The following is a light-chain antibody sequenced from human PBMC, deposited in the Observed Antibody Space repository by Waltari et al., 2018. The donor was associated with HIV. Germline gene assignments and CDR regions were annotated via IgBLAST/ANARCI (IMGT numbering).Light chain of an antibody. CDR3: CSYAGTYTYV. CDR1: SSDVGGYKY. CDR2: DVS. Sequence: QSALTQPRSVSGSPGQSVTISCTGTSSDVGGYKYVSWYQHHPGKAPKLMIYDVSKRPSGVPDRFSGSKSGNTASLTISGRQAEDEADYYCCSYAGTYTYVFGTGTKVTVL. V-gene: IGLV2-11*01. J-gene: IGLJ1*01.